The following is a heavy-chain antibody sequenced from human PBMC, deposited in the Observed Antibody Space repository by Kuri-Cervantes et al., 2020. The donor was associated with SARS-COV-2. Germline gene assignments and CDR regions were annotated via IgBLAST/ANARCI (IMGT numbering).Heavy chain of an antibody. CDR1: GGTFSSYA. Sequence: SVKVSCKASGGTFSSYAISWVRQAPGQGLEWMGRIIPILGIANYARKFQGRVTITADKSTSTAYMELSSLRSEDTAVYYCAKGAQDWWQWLVHWGQGTLVTVSS. V-gene: IGHV1-69*04. CDR2: IIPILGIA. CDR3: AKGAQDWWQWLVH. D-gene: IGHD6-19*01. J-gene: IGHJ4*02.